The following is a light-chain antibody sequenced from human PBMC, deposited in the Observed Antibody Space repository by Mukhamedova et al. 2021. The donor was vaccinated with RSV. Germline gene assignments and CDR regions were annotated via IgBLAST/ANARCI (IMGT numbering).Light chain of an antibody. CDR3: QQFNNYPLT. J-gene: IGKJ2*01. CDR2: DAS. V-gene: IGKV1D-13*01. Sequence: WYQRRVHGEAPKLLIYDASRLDTGVPSRFSGRGSGTDFTLTITSLQPEDFAIYYCQQFNNYPLTFGQGTKL.